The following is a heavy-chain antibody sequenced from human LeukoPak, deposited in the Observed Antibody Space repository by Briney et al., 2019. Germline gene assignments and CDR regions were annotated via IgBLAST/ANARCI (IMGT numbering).Heavy chain of an antibody. J-gene: IGHJ4*02. CDR1: RFTFSSYT. CDR2: IDPSSTYI. V-gene: IGHV3-21*01. CDR3: ADFFDY. D-gene: IGHD2-21*02. Sequence: GGSLRLSCSASRFTFSSYTMNWVRQAPGKGLEWVSSIDPSSTYIYYADSVKGRFTISRDNAKNSLYLQMNSLRAEDTAVYYCADFFDYWGQGTLVTVSS.